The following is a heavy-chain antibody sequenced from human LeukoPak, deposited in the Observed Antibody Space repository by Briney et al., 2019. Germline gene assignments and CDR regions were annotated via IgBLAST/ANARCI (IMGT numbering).Heavy chain of an antibody. D-gene: IGHD1-1*01. CDR2: IYSGGST. Sequence: GGSLRLSCAASGFTFSSYWMSWVRQAPGKGLEWVSVIYSGGSTYYADSVKGRFTISRDNSKNTLYLQMNSLRAEDTAVYYCARALTTLTYEGYWGQGTLVTVSS. J-gene: IGHJ4*02. CDR3: ARALTTLTYEGY. V-gene: IGHV3-53*01. CDR1: GFTFSSYW.